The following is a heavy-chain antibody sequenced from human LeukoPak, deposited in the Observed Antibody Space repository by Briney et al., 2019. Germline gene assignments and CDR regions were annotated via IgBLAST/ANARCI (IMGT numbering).Heavy chain of an antibody. CDR3: ARYSSSARSFGY. Sequence: PGGSLRLSCAASGFTFSSCAMSWVREAPGKGLEWVSAISGSGGSTYYADSVKGRFTISRDDSKNTLCLQMNSLRAEDTAVYYCARYSSSARSFGYWGQGTLVTVSS. CDR2: ISGSGGST. D-gene: IGHD6-13*01. J-gene: IGHJ4*02. CDR1: GFTFSSCA. V-gene: IGHV3-23*01.